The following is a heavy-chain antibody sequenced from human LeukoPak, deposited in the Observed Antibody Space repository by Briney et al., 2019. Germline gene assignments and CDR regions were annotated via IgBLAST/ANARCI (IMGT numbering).Heavy chain of an antibody. CDR1: GYTFTGYY. D-gene: IGHD6-13*01. J-gene: IGHJ5*02. V-gene: IGHV1-2*02. CDR3: ARDGTGSWYVNNWFDP. CDR2: INPNSGGT. Sequence: EASVKVSCKASGYTFTGYYMHWVRQAPGQGLEWIGWINPNSGGTNYAQNFQGRVTMTRDTSISTAYMELSRLRFDDTAVYYCARDGTGSWYVNNWFDPWGQGTLVTISS.